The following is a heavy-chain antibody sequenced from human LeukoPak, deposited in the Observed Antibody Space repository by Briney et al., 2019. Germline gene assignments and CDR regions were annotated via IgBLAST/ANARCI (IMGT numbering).Heavy chain of an antibody. D-gene: IGHD2-8*01. Sequence: PSETLSLTCAVYGGSFSGYYWSWIRQPPGKGLEWIGEINHSGSTNYNPSLKTRVTISLDTSKNQFSLKLSSVTAADTAVYYCARGRGYCTNGVCYSFNYWGQGTLVTVSS. V-gene: IGHV4-34*01. CDR3: ARGRGYCTNGVCYSFNY. CDR2: INHSGST. CDR1: GGSFSGYY. J-gene: IGHJ4*02.